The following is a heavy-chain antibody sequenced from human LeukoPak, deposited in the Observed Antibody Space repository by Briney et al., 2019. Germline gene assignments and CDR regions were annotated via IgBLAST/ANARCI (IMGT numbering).Heavy chain of an antibody. V-gene: IGHV3-7*01. CDR2: INQDGSDQ. CDR1: GFIFSNSW. Sequence: GGSLRLSCAASGFIFSNSWMNWVRQAPGKGLEGVANINQDGSDQYYVDSVKCRFTISRDNAKNSLYLQMNSLRAEDTAVYYCARTTVTAGRTNWFDPWGQGTLVIVSS. D-gene: IGHD4-17*01. J-gene: IGHJ5*02. CDR3: ARTTVTAGRTNWFDP.